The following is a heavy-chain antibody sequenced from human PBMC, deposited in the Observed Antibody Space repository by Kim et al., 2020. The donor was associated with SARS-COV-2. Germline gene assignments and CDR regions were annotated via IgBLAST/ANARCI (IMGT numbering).Heavy chain of an antibody. Sequence: SETLSLTCTVSGGSISSGGYYWSWIRQHPGKGLEWIGYIYYSGSTYYNPSLKSRVTISVDTSKNQFSLKLSSVTAADTAVYYCATYYYDSSGYYYDVDYYGMYVWGQETTVTVSS. CDR3: ATYYYDSSGYYYDVDYYGMYV. J-gene: IGHJ6*02. CDR1: GGSISSGGYY. V-gene: IGHV4-31*03. CDR2: IYYSGST. D-gene: IGHD3-22*01.